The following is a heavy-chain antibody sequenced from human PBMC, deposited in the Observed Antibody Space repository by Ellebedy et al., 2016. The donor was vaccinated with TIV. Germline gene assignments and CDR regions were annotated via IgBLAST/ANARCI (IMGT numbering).Heavy chain of an antibody. D-gene: IGHD1-26*01. CDR2: VNTHKGNI. CDR1: GHSFTSYG. CDR3: TRDDRLSGSYYWAYFQY. V-gene: IGHV1-18*01. Sequence: ASVKVSXKASGHSFTSYGIHWVRQAPGQSLEWMGWVNTHKGNINYAPKFRGRVTMTIDTSTSTVYMELRSLASDDTAVYYCTRDDRLSGSYYWAYFQYWGQGTLVTVSS. J-gene: IGHJ1*01.